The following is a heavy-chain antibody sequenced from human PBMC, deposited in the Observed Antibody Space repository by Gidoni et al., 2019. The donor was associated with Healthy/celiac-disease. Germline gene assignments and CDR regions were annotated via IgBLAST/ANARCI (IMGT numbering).Heavy chain of an antibody. J-gene: IGHJ4*02. CDR1: GFTFSSYA. CDR3: AKLDRITIFGVVIPFDY. CDR2: MSGSGGST. D-gene: IGHD3-3*01. V-gene: IGHV3-23*01. Sequence: EVQLLESGGGLVPPGGSLRLSCAASGFTFSSYAMSWVRQAPGTGLEWVSAMSGSGGSTYYADSVKGRFTISRDNSKNTLYLQMNSLRAEDTAVYYCAKLDRITIFGVVIPFDYWGQGTLVTVSS.